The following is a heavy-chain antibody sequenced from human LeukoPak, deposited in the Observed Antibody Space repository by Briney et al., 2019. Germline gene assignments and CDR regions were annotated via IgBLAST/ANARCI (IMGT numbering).Heavy chain of an antibody. V-gene: IGHV3-66*01. CDR1: GFIVSENY. J-gene: IGHJ6*02. Sequence: GGSLRLSCAASGFIVSENYMSWVRQAPGKGLEWVSTVYSGGLTFYADPVKGGFTISRDNSKNTLYLQMSSLRAEDTAVYYCVRDRWPGLGDFWGQGTTVTVPS. CDR2: VYSGGLT. D-gene: IGHD6-19*01. CDR3: VRDRWPGLGDF.